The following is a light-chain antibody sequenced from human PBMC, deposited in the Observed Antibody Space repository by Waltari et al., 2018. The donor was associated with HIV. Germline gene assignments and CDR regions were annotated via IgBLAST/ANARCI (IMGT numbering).Light chain of an antibody. CDR3: TSYTTTNTWV. Sequence: QSALTQPASVSGSPGQSIPISCTGTDPDVGTYNYVSWFQHHPGKAPKLIISEVSNRPSGVSHRFSGSKSGNTASLIISGLQAEDEASYYCTSYTTTNTWVFGGGTNLTVL. V-gene: IGLV2-14*01. J-gene: IGLJ3*02. CDR2: EVS. CDR1: DPDVGTYNY.